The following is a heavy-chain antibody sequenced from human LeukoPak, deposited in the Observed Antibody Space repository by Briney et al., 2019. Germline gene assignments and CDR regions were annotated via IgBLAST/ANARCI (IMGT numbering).Heavy chain of an antibody. J-gene: IGHJ4*02. CDR2: ISGSGGST. CDR3: AKSHHVTAIDY. CDR1: GFTFSHCG. Sequence: PGGSLRLSCAASGFTFSHCGMTWVRQAPGKGLEWVSAISGSGGSTYYAGSVKGRFTISRDNSKNTLYLQMNSLRADDTAVYYCAKSHHVTAIDYWGQGTLVTVSS. D-gene: IGHD2-21*02. V-gene: IGHV3-23*01.